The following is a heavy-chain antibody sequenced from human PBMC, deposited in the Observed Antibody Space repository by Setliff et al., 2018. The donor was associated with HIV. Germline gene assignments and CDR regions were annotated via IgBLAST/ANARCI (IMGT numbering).Heavy chain of an antibody. CDR1: GGSFSGYY. CDR3: ARGLRSSWYNYYYMDV. D-gene: IGHD6-13*01. J-gene: IGHJ6*03. CDR2: INHSGST. Sequence: HSETLSLTCAVYGGSFSGYYWNWIRQPPGKGLEWIGEINHSGSTNYNPSLKSRVTISVDTSKNQFSLKLSSVTAADTAVYYCARGLRSSWYNYYYMDVWGKGTTVTVSS. V-gene: IGHV4-34*01.